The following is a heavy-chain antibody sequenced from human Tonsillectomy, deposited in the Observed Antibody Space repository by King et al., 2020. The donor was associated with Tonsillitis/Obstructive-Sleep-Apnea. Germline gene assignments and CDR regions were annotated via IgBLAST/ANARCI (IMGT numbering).Heavy chain of an antibody. J-gene: IGHJ6*02. CDR2: ISSSSSYI. CDR3: ARDSTKYYGMDV. Sequence: EVQLVQSGGGLVKPGGSLRLSCAASGFTFSSYSMNWVRQAPGKGLEWVSSISSSSSYIYYGDSVKGRFTISRDNAKNSLYLQMNSLRAEDTAVYYCARDSTKYYGMDVWGQGTTVIVSS. CDR1: GFTFSSYS. D-gene: IGHD2/OR15-2a*01. V-gene: IGHV3-21*01.